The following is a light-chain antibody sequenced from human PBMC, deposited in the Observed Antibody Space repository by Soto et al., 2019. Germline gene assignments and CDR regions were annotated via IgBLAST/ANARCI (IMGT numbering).Light chain of an antibody. V-gene: IGLV3-21*04. CDR1: NIGSKR. Sequence: SYELTQPPSVSVAPGKTASITCGGNNIGSKRVHWYQQQPGQAPVLVIYYDSDRPSGIPERFSASNSGNTATLTISRVEAGDEADYYCHVWDSSSDHPVIFGGGTKLTVL. J-gene: IGLJ2*01. CDR3: HVWDSSSDHPVI. CDR2: YDS.